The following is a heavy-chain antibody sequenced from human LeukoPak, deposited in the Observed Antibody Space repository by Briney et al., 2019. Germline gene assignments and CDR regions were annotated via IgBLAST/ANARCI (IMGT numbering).Heavy chain of an antibody. CDR2: IHNSGST. V-gene: IGHV4-38-2*02. D-gene: IGHD3-22*01. CDR1: GYSVSSGYY. J-gene: IGHJ4*02. CDR3: AREMYDSGGYRVSYFDY. Sequence: PSETLSLTCTVSGYSVSSGYYWGWIRQPPGKGLEWIASIHNSGSTFYNPSLKGRVSRSIDTSKNQFSLKLSSVTAADTAVYYCAREMYDSGGYRVSYFDYWGQGILVTVSS.